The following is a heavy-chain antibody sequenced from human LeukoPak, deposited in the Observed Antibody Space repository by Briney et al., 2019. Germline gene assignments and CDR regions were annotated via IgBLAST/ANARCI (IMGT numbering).Heavy chain of an antibody. CDR1: GYIFTHYW. D-gene: IGHD3-10*01. CDR2: IYPAHSET. Sequence: GESLKISCQVSGYIFTHYWIGWVRQMPGKGLESMGIIYPAHSETTYSPSFQGHVTISADKSIDTVYLQWSSLKASDTAMYFCARQSRDGSKTRGYYFDFWGQGTLVTV. J-gene: IGHJ4*02. CDR3: ARQSRDGSKTRGYYFDF. V-gene: IGHV5-51*01.